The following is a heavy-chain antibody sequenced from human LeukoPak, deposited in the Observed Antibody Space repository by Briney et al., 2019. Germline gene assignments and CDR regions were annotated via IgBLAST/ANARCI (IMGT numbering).Heavy chain of an antibody. CDR1: GYTFTSYN. V-gene: IGHV1-46*01. CDR3: ARSFTSTSSHDF. J-gene: IGHJ4*02. CDR2: INPSGGGT. D-gene: IGHD1-26*01. Sequence: GASVKVSCKASGYTFTSYNMHWVRQAPGQGLEWMGIINPSGGGTSYAQKFQGRVTMTRDTSTSTVYMELSSLRSEDTAVYYCARSFTSTSSHDFWGQGTLVTVSP.